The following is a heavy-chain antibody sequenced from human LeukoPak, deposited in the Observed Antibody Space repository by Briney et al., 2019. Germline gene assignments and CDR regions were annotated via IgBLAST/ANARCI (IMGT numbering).Heavy chain of an antibody. CDR1: GYSISSGYY. CDR3: ARDRSVYGGNPDY. Sequence: SETLSLTCTLSGYSISSGYYWGWIRQPPGKGLEGIGSIYHSGSTYYNPSLRSRVTISVDTSKNQFSLKLSSVTAADTAVYYCARDRSVYGGNPDYWGQGTLVTVSS. J-gene: IGHJ4*02. CDR2: IYHSGST. V-gene: IGHV4-38-2*02. D-gene: IGHD4-23*01.